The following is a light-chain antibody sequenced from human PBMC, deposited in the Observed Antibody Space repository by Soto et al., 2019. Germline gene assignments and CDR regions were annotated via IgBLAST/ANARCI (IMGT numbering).Light chain of an antibody. CDR2: GVN. CDR1: SSDVGGYNY. CDR3: SSYRSGSVVL. V-gene: IGLV2-14*01. Sequence: QSALTQPASVSGSPGQSVTISGTGTSSDVGGYNYVSWYQQHPVKAPKLVIYGVNYRPSGVSARFSGSKFQNTASLTISGLQAEDEADYYCSSYRSGSVVLFGGGTQLTVL. J-gene: IGLJ3*02.